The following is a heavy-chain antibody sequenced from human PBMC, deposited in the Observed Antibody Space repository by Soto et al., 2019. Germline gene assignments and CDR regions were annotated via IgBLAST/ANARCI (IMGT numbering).Heavy chain of an antibody. CDR2: VDNDGSNT. V-gene: IGHV3-74*01. Sequence: GGSLRLSCAASGFTFSNYWMHWVRQAPGKGLVWVARVDNDGSNTIYADSVKGRFTISRDNAKNTLHLQMNSLRAEDTAVYFCAKRNRYYFDSWGQGSLVTVSS. J-gene: IGHJ4*02. CDR1: GFTFSNYW. D-gene: IGHD1-1*01. CDR3: AKRNRYYFDS.